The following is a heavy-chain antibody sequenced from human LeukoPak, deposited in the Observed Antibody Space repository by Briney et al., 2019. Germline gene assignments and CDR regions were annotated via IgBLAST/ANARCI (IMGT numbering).Heavy chain of an antibody. CDR1: GYTFSNYV. V-gene: IGHV3-23*01. CDR3: ATVGSSGWFYFDY. J-gene: IGHJ4*02. D-gene: IGHD6-19*01. CDR2: ISGSGGNT. Sequence: GGSLRLSCAASGYTFSNYVMSWVRQPPGKGLEWVSAISGSGGNTYYADSVKGRFTIPRDISKNTLYLQMNSLRAEDTAVYYCATVGSSGWFYFDYWGQGTLVTVSS.